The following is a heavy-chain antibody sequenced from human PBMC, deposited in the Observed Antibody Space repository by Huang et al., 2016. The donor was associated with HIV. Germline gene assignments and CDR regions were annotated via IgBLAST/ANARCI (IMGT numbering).Heavy chain of an antibody. CDR3: ARFRGPQVTLNWLDP. V-gene: IGHV1-18*01. J-gene: IGHJ5*02. CDR1: GYTFFTYS. D-gene: IGHD3-10*01. CDR2: VSTYNGHT. Sequence: QVQLVQSGPEMKKPGASVNVSCKASGYTFFTYSISWVRQAPGQGVEWIGWVSTYNGHTNYAQKFQGRLTLTTDVSTSSAYMELKNLRSDDTAVYYCARFRGPQVTLNWLDPWGQGTLVTVSS.